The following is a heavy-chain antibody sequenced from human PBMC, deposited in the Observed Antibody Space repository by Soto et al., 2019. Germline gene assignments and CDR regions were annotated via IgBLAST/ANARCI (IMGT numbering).Heavy chain of an antibody. V-gene: IGHV3-23*01. CDR3: AKSTSNWYYLDY. J-gene: IGHJ4*02. CDR1: GFSFSGYA. D-gene: IGHD6-13*01. CDR2: ISGSGGTT. Sequence: GGSLRLSCAASGFSFSGYAMSWVRQAPGKGLEWVSIISGSGGTTYYGDSVKGRFTISRDNSKNTLYLQINSLRAEDTAIYYCAKSTSNWYYLDYWGQGTLVTVSS.